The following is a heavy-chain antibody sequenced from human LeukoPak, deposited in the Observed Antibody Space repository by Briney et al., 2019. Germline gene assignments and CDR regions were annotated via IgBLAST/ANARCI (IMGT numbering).Heavy chain of an antibody. J-gene: IGHJ4*01. V-gene: IGHV3-48*01. Sequence: PGGSLRLSCAASGFTFSKYSMNWVRQAPGKGLEWISYVSSSSTAISYVDSVKGRFTISRDNAKNSLYLQMTSLRAEDTAVYYCTRGGYSTAGDYWGHGALVTVSS. CDR2: VSSSSTAI. CDR3: TRGGYSTAGDY. CDR1: GFTFSKYS. D-gene: IGHD2-21*01.